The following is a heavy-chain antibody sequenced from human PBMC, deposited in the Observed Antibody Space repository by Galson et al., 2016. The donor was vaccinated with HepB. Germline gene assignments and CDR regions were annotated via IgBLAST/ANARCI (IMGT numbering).Heavy chain of an antibody. CDR1: GGTFSNSG. CDR2: IIPVFATA. CDR3: ARDGYTSGWHGAFEI. Sequence: SVKVSCKASGGTFSNSGFTWVRQAPGQGLEWMGGIIPVFATANYAEKFQGRVTITADQSTSTAYMDLRSLRSEDTAVYYCARDGYTSGWHGAFEIWGQGTMVTVSS. D-gene: IGHD6-19*01. J-gene: IGHJ3*02. V-gene: IGHV1-69*13.